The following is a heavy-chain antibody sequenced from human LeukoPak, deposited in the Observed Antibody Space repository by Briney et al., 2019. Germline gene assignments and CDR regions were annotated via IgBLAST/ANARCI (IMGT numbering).Heavy chain of an antibody. CDR2: INGDGSTT. Sequence: GGSLRLSCAASGFTFSRYWMHWVRQAPGKGLVWVSRINGDGSTTSYADSVKGGFTISRDNAKNTLYLQMNSLRAEDTAVYYCASGNYYDSRGYYTFGHWGQGTLVTVSS. CDR3: ASGNYYDSRGYYTFGH. V-gene: IGHV3-74*01. D-gene: IGHD3-22*01. J-gene: IGHJ1*01. CDR1: GFTFSRYW.